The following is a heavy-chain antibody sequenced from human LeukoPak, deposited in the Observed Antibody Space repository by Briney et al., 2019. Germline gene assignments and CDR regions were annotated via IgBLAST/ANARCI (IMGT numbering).Heavy chain of an antibody. J-gene: IGHJ4*02. CDR2: IYYSGST. CDR3: ARRDSSSWYWSDDYYFDY. V-gene: IGHV4-39*01. CDR1: GGSISSSSYY. D-gene: IGHD6-13*01. Sequence: SETLSLTCTVSGGSISSSSYYWGWIRQPPGKGLEWIGSIYYSGSTYYNPSLKSRVTISVDTSKNQFSLKLSSVTAADTAVYYCARRDSSSWYWSDDYYFDYWGQGTLVTVSS.